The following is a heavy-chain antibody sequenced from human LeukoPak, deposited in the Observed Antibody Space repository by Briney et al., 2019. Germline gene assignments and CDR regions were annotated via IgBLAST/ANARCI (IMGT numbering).Heavy chain of an antibody. CDR3: ARKDGDY. J-gene: IGHJ4*02. CDR2: MYNIGNT. Sequence: PSETLSLTCTVSGASLSSYHWSWIRQPPGKGRGWMGYMYNIGNTNYTPSIKSRVTMSLATSKNQFSLKLSSVTAEDTAIYYCARKDGDYWGQGTLVMVSS. V-gene: IGHV4-59*01. CDR1: GASLSSYH. D-gene: IGHD5-24*01.